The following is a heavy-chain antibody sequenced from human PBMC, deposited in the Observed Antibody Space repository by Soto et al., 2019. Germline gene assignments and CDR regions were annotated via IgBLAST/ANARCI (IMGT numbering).Heavy chain of an antibody. CDR2: IDPSDSYT. CDR1: AYNFTNYW. J-gene: IGHJ3*02. Sequence: GESLKISCKGSAYNFTNYWISWVRQMPGKGLKWMGRIDPSDSYTKYSPSFQRHVTLSADKSINTAYLQWSSLKASDTAMYYCAGKMSTGTNDASGSWGQGRMVTVAS. D-gene: IGHD4-17*01. CDR3: AGKMSTGTNDASGS. V-gene: IGHV5-10-1*01.